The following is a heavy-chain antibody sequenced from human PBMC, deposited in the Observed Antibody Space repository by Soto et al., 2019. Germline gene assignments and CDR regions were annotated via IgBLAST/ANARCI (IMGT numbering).Heavy chain of an antibody. Sequence: LRLSCAASGFTFSSYGMHWVRQAPCKGLEWVAVISYDGSNKYYADSVKGRFTTSRDNSKNTLYLQMNSLRAEDTAVYYCAKDQAVAGTISAFDIWGQGTMVTVSS. D-gene: IGHD6-19*01. V-gene: IGHV3-30*18. CDR1: GFTFSSYG. J-gene: IGHJ3*02. CDR2: ISYDGSNK. CDR3: AKDQAVAGTISAFDI.